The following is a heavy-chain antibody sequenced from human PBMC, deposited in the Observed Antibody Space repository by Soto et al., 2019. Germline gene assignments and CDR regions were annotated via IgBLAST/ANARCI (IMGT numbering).Heavy chain of an antibody. CDR1: GFTFSSYA. V-gene: IGHV3-30-3*01. CDR2: ISYDGSNK. Sequence: GGSLRLSCAASGFTFSSYAMHWVRQAPGKGLEWVAVISYDGSNKYYADSVKGRFTISRDNSKNTLYLQMNSLRAEDTAVYYCARDFVDLYGSGSYSDWGQGTLVTVSS. D-gene: IGHD3-10*01. CDR3: ARDFVDLYGSGSYSD. J-gene: IGHJ4*02.